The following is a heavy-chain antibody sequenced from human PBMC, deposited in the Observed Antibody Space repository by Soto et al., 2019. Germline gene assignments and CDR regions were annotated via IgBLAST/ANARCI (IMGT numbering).Heavy chain of an antibody. CDR1: GYTFTSYD. D-gene: IGHD3-10*01. Sequence: QVQLVQSGAEVKKPGASVKVSCKASGYTFTSYDINWVRQATGQGLEWMGWMNPNSGNTGYAQKFQGRVPMTRNTSKSTAYMELSRLRLEDTALYYWAGVKGGGRRLLLWFGEFDYWGQGTLVTVSS. V-gene: IGHV1-8*01. CDR3: AGVKGGGRRLLLWFGEFDY. CDR2: MNPNSGNT. J-gene: IGHJ4*02.